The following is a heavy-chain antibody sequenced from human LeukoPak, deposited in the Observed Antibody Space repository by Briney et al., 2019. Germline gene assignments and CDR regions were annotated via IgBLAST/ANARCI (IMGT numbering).Heavy chain of an antibody. CDR2: IYPGDSDT. Sequence: GESLKISCKGSGYSFTSYWIGWVRQMPGKGLEWMGIIYPGDSDTRYSPSSQGQVTISADKSISTAYLQWSSLKASDTAMYYCARPPSRRDLGVVYWGQGTLVTVSS. D-gene: IGHD5-24*01. V-gene: IGHV5-51*01. CDR3: ARPPSRRDLGVVY. J-gene: IGHJ4*02. CDR1: GYSFTSYW.